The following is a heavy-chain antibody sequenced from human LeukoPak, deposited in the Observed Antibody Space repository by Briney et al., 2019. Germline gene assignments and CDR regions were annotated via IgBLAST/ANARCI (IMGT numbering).Heavy chain of an antibody. CDR3: ARGIDSPYCTSTSCPEGIDL. Sequence: PGGSLRLSCAASGFTFRSHPMHWVRQAPGKGLEYISAIDTVGGITHYADSVKGRPTISRDNSKNTLSLQVGSLRPDDMAVYYCARGIDSPYCTSTSCPEGIDLWGQGTLVTVSS. J-gene: IGHJ4*02. CDR2: IDTVGGIT. CDR1: GFTFRSHP. D-gene: IGHD2-2*01. V-gene: IGHV3-64*02.